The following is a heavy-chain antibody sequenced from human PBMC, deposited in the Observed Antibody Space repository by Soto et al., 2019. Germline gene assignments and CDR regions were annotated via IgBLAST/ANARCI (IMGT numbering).Heavy chain of an antibody. Sequence: EVQLVESGGGLVRPGGSLRLSCAASGFTFSYYWMHWVRQAPGKGLVWVSRIHSDGSSTTYADFVKGRFIISRDNARNTVDLQMNSVRVEDTAVYYCARGDRGAFDLWGQGTVVTVS. CDR2: IHSDGSST. CDR3: ARGDRGAFDL. CDR1: GFTFSYYW. V-gene: IGHV3-74*01. J-gene: IGHJ3*01. D-gene: IGHD1-26*01.